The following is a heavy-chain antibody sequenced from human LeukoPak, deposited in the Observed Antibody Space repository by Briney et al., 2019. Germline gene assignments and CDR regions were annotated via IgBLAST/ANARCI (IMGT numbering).Heavy chain of an antibody. V-gene: IGHV1-2*02. CDR1: GYTFTGYY. D-gene: IGHD5-24*01. CDR3: ARDLEMATTYYFDY. Sequence: ASVKVSCKASGYTFTGYYMHWVRQAPGQGLEWVGWINPNSGGTNYAQKFQGRVTMTRDTSISTAYMELSRLRSDDTAVYYSARDLEMATTYYFDYWGQGTLVTVSS. J-gene: IGHJ4*02. CDR2: INPNSGGT.